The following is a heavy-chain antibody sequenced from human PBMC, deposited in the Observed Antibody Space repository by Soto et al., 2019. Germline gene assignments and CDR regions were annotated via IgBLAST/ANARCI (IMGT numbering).Heavy chain of an antibody. V-gene: IGHV4-30-4*01. CDR2: IYHTGNT. CDR1: GGSVNTDDNY. CDR3: AREPLDGMDV. Sequence: HVQLHQSGPRLVKPSQTLSLECSVIGGSVNTDDNYWSWVRQSPGRGLEWIGYIYHTGNTFYNPALENRVTMSVDASKNQFSLTLTSVTAADTAVYFCAREPLDGMDVWGQGTNVTVSS. J-gene: IGHJ6*02.